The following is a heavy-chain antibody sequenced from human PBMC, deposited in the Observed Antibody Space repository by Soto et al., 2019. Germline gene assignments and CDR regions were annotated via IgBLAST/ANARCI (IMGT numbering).Heavy chain of an antibody. Sequence: PSETLSLTCAVSGGSISSGGYSWSWIRQPPGKGLEWIGYIYHSGFPFYNPSLKSRVTISVDTSKNQFSLKLSSVTAADTAVYYCARVSGIYYYGMDVWGQGTTVTVSS. D-gene: IGHD3-10*01. CDR1: GGSISSGGYS. CDR3: ARVSGIYYYGMDV. J-gene: IGHJ6*02. V-gene: IGHV4-30-2*01. CDR2: IYHSGFP.